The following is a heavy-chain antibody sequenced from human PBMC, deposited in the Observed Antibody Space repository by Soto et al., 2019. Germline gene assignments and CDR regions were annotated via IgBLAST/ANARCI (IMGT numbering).Heavy chain of an antibody. CDR1: GFTFSSYA. CDR2: ISCDGSNK. Sequence: GGSLRLSCAASGFTFSSYAMHWVRQAPGKGLEWVAVISCDGSNKYYADSVKGRFTISRDNSKNTLYLQMNSLRAEDTAVYYSARSDYAAHYYYGMDVWGQGTTVTVSS. CDR3: ARSDYAAHYYYGMDV. D-gene: IGHD4-17*01. J-gene: IGHJ6*02. V-gene: IGHV3-30-3*01.